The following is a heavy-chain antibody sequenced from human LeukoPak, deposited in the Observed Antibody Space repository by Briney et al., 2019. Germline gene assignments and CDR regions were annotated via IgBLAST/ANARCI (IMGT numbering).Heavy chain of an antibody. CDR3: ARWADIVVVVAATRDNWFDP. CDR1: GYTFTGYY. V-gene: IGHV1-2*02. Sequence: ASVKVSCKASGYTFTGYYMHWVRQAPGQGLEWMGWINPNSGGTNYAQKFQGRVTMTRDTSISTAYMELSRLRSDDSAVYYCARWADIVVVVAATRDNWFDPWGQGTLDTVSS. D-gene: IGHD2-15*01. J-gene: IGHJ5*02. CDR2: INPNSGGT.